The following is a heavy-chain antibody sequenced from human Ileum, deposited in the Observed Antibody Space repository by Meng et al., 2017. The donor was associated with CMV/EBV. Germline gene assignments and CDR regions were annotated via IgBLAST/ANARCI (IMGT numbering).Heavy chain of an antibody. CDR2: ISGSGSRI. CDR3: ASLVDYWSSYFADY. CDR1: GFSFSDYC. D-gene: IGHD3-3*01. Sequence: GGSLRLSCAAFGFSFSDYCMNWIRQPPGKGLEWVSYISGSGSRIYYADSVKGRFTISRDNAKNSLYLQMNSLRAEDTAVYYCASLVDYWSSYFADYWGQGTLVTVSS. J-gene: IGHJ4*02. V-gene: IGHV3-11*04.